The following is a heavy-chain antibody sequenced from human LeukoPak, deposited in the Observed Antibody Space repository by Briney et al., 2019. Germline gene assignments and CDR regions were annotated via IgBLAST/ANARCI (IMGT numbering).Heavy chain of an antibody. V-gene: IGHV1-18*01. CDR2: ISAYNGNT. J-gene: IGHJ5*02. D-gene: IGHD3-10*01. Sequence: ASVKVSCKASGGTFSSYAISWVRQAPGQGLEWMGWISAYNGNTDYAQKLQGRVTMTTDTSTSTAYMELRSLRSDDTAVYYCARDSFMVRGVPYNWFDPWGQGTLVTVSS. CDR1: GGTFSSYA. CDR3: ARDSFMVRGVPYNWFDP.